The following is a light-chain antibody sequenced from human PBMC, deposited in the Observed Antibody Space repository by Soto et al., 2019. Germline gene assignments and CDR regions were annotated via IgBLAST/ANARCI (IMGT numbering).Light chain of an antibody. CDR2: AAS. CDR1: RSLSTSY. CDR3: QQQGT. Sequence: EIVLTQSPGTLSSSPGERATLSCRASRSLSTSYVVWYQQKPGQAPRRLIYAASRGATGIPDRFSGSGSATEYTLTISRLEPEDFAVYYCQQQGTFGQGTKLEIK. J-gene: IGKJ2*01. V-gene: IGKV3-20*01.